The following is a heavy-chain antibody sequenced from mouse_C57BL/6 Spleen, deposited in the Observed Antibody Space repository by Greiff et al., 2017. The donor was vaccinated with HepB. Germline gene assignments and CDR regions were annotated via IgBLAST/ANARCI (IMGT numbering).Heavy chain of an antibody. Sequence: VQLVESDAELVKPGASVKISCKVSGYTFTDHTIHWMKQRPEQGLEWIGYIYPRDGSTKYNEKFKGKATLTADKSSSTAYMQLNSLTSEDSAVYFCARGRVYYDYDVGAMDYWGQGTSVTVSS. CDR3: ARGRVYYDYDVGAMDY. CDR1: GYTFTDHT. V-gene: IGHV1-78*01. D-gene: IGHD2-4*01. CDR2: IYPRDGST. J-gene: IGHJ4*01.